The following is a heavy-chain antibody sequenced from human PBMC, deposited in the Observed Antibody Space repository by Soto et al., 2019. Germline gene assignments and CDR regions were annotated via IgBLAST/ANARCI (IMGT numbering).Heavy chain of an antibody. J-gene: IGHJ4*02. D-gene: IGHD1-26*01. CDR2: ISAYNGNT. V-gene: IGHV1-18*01. CDR3: ARVSEWELAGDFDY. CDR1: GGTFSSLA. Sequence: ASVKVSCKASGGTFSSLAISWVRQAPGQGLEWMGWISAYNGNTNYAQKLQGRVTMTTDTSTSTAYMELRSLRSDDTAVYYCARVSEWELAGDFDYWGQGTLVTVSS.